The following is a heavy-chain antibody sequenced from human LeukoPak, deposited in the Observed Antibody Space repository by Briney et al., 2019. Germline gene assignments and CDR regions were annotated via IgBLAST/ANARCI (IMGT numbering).Heavy chain of an antibody. D-gene: IGHD3-10*01. Sequence: SGPTLVNPTQTLTLTCTFSGFSLSTTGVGVCWIRQPPGKALEWLAVTYWNNDKSYSPSLKSRLTITKDTSKNQVVLIMTNMDPVDTATYYCAHKGRGSGSYTMWGQGTLVTVSS. CDR2: TYWNNDK. CDR1: GFSLSTTGVG. CDR3: AHKGRGSGSYTM. J-gene: IGHJ4*02. V-gene: IGHV2-5*01.